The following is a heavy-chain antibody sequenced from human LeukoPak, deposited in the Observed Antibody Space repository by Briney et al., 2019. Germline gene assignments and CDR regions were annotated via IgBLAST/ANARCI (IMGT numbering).Heavy chain of an antibody. CDR2: IRYDGSNK. J-gene: IGHJ4*02. CDR3: AKDHGYYYDSSGYYYFDY. V-gene: IGHV3-30*02. D-gene: IGHD3-22*01. CDR1: GFTFRNYW. Sequence: GGSLRLSCAASGFTFRNYWMSWVRQAPGKGLEWVAFIRYDGSNKYYADSVKGRFTISRDNSKNTLYLQMNSLRAEDTAVYYCAKDHGYYYDSSGYYYFDYWGQGALVTVSS.